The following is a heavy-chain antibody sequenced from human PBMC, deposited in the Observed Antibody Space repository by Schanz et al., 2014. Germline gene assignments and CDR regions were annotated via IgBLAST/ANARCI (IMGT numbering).Heavy chain of an antibody. J-gene: IGHJ3*02. D-gene: IGHD4-17*01. Sequence: QVQLVESGGGVVQPGRSLRLSCAGSGFSFSGFGMHWVRQAPGKGLEWVAVISYDGRNKYFADSVKGRFTISRDNSKNTLYLQMNSLRDEDTALYYCAKDMHKDYGGKPQAFDIWGQGTMVTVSS. CDR1: GFSFSGFG. V-gene: IGHV3-30*18. CDR2: ISYDGRNK. CDR3: AKDMHKDYGGKPQAFDI.